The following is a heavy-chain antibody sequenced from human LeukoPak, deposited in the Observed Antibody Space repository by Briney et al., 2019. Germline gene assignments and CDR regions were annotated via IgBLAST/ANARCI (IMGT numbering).Heavy chain of an antibody. CDR2: ISASGGST. D-gene: IGHD3-10*01. J-gene: IGHJ5*02. CDR1: GFTFSSYA. V-gene: IGHV3-23*01. CDR3: AKGSLGELLNNWFDP. Sequence: GGSLRLSCAASGFTFSSYAMSWVRQAPGKGLEWVSLISASGGSTYYADSVMGRFTISRNSRNTLYLQMNSLRAEDTAVYYCAKGSLGELLNNWFDPWGQGTLVTVSS.